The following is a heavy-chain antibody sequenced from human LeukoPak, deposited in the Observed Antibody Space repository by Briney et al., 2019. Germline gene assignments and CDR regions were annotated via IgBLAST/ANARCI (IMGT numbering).Heavy chain of an antibody. J-gene: IGHJ4*02. V-gene: IGHV3-7*01. Sequence: GGSLRLSCAASGFMFSSYWMGWVRQAPGKGLEWVANIKKDGSEKYYVDSVKGRFTISRDNAKTSLYLQMISLRAEDTAVYYCARHLSGVTGYTYGRGIDYWGQGTLVTVSS. D-gene: IGHD5-18*01. CDR2: IKKDGSEK. CDR1: GFMFSSYW. CDR3: ARHLSGVTGYTYGRGIDY.